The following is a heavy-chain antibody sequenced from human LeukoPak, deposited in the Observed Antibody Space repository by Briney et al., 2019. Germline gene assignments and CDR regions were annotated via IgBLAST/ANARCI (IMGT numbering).Heavy chain of an antibody. CDR2: IYYSGIT. CDR1: GGSISSSGDY. V-gene: IGHV4-39*07. Sequence: SETLSLTCTVSGGSISSSGDYWGWIRQSPGKGLEWIGSIYYSGITYYNPSLKSRVTISVDTSKNQFSLKLSSVTAADTAVYYCAVGYSSSWYTPPRFDYWGQGTLVTVSS. D-gene: IGHD6-13*01. CDR3: AVGYSSSWYTPPRFDY. J-gene: IGHJ4*02.